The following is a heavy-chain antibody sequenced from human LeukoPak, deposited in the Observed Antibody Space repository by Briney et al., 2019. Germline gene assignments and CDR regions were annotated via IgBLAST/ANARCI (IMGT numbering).Heavy chain of an antibody. D-gene: IGHD2-2*01. J-gene: IGHJ3*02. V-gene: IGHV4-30-2*01. Sequence: SETLSLTCTVSGGSISSGGYYWSWIRQPPGKGLEWIGYIYHSGSTYYNPSLKSRVTISVDRSKNQSSLKLSSVTAADTAVYYCARSVVVPAATSDAFDIWGQGTMVTVSS. CDR2: IYHSGST. CDR1: GGSISSGGYY. CDR3: ARSVVVPAATSDAFDI.